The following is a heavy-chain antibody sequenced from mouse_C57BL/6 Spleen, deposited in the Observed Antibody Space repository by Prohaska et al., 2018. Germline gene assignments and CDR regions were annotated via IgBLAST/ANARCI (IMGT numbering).Heavy chain of an antibody. Sequence: NWVKQSHGKSLEWIGDINPNNGGTSYNQKFKGKATLTVDKSSSTAYMELRSLTSEDSAVYYCARGGTAAAYWGQGTLVTVSA. D-gene: IGHD3-3*01. J-gene: IGHJ3*01. CDR3: ARGGTAAAY. V-gene: IGHV1-26*01. CDR2: INPNNGGT.